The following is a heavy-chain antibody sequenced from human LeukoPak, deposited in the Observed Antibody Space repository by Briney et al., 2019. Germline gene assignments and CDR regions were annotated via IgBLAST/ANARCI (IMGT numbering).Heavy chain of an antibody. J-gene: IGHJ5*02. D-gene: IGHD3-3*01. CDR1: GFTFSSYA. CDR3: AKGGGDFWSGYSTNWFDP. CDR2: ISGSGGST. Sequence: GGSLRLSCAASGFTFSSYAMSWVRQAPGKGLEWVSAISGSGGSTYYADSVKGRFTISRDNSKNTQYLQMNSLRAEDTAVYYCAKGGGDFWSGYSTNWFDPWGQGTLVTVSS. V-gene: IGHV3-23*01.